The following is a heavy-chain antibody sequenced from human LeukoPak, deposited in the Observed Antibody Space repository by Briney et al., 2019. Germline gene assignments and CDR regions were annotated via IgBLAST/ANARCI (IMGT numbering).Heavy chain of an antibody. CDR3: ARQGGSPDWFDP. J-gene: IGHJ5*02. V-gene: IGHV4-39*01. Sequence: PSETLSLTCTVSGGSISSSAYYWGWIRQPPGKGLEWIGSLYYSGSTYYNPSLKSRVTISVATSKKQFSLKLTSVTAADTAVYYCARQGGSPDWFDPWGQGTLVTVSS. CDR2: LYYSGST. CDR1: GGSISSSAYY. D-gene: IGHD1-26*01.